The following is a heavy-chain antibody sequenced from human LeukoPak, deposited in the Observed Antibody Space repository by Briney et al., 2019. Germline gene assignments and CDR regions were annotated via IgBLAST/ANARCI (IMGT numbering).Heavy chain of an antibody. D-gene: IGHD5-12*01. J-gene: IGHJ6*02. CDR2: ISSSSGYI. CDR1: GFTFKTYA. CDR3: ARDLTVATIGGSLKRAPMDV. Sequence: PGGSLRLSCPASGFTFKTYAMHWVRQAPGKGLEWVSSISSSSGYIYYADSVKGRFTISRDNAKNSLYLQMNSLRVEDTAIYYCARDLTVATIGGSLKRAPMDVWGQGTTVTVSS. V-gene: IGHV3-21*01.